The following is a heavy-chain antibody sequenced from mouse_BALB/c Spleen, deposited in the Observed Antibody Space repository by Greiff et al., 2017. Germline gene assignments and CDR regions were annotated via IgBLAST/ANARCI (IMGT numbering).Heavy chain of an antibody. J-gene: IGHJ2*01. CDR2: IYPGNVNT. Sequence: QVQLKQSGPELVKPGASVRISCKASGYTFTSYYIHWVKQRPGQGLEWIGWIYPGNVNTKYNEKFKGKATLTADKSSSTAYMQLSSLTSEDSAVYFCARRVMITTGDYFDYWGQGTTLTVSS. D-gene: IGHD2-4*01. CDR3: ARRVMITTGDYFDY. V-gene: IGHV1S56*01. CDR1: GYTFTSYY.